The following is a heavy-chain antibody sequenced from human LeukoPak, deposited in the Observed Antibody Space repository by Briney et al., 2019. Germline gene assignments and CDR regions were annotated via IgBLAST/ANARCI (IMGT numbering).Heavy chain of an antibody. Sequence: GGSLSLSCAASGFTFSSYAMHWVRQAPGKGLEWVAVISYDGSDRYYADSVKGRFTISRDNAKNSLYLQMNSLRAEDTAVYYCARQYCSSTSCYAVFDYWGQGTLVTVSS. J-gene: IGHJ4*02. CDR3: ARQYCSSTSCYAVFDY. CDR2: ISYDGSDR. CDR1: GFTFSSYA. D-gene: IGHD2-2*01. V-gene: IGHV3-30*04.